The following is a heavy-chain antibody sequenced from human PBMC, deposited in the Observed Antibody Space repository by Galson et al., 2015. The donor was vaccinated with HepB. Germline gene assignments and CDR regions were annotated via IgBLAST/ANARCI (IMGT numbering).Heavy chain of an antibody. V-gene: IGHV3-64D*06. J-gene: IGHJ4*02. CDR2: ISSNGGST. CDR3: VKDGVRYYDSSGYYFDY. D-gene: IGHD3-22*01. Sequence: SLRLSCAASGFTFSSYAMHWVRQAPGKGLEYVSAISSNGGSTYYADSVKGRFTISRDNSKNTLYLQMSSLRAEDTAVYYCVKDGVRYYDSSGYYFDYWGQGTLVTVSS. CDR1: GFTFSSYA.